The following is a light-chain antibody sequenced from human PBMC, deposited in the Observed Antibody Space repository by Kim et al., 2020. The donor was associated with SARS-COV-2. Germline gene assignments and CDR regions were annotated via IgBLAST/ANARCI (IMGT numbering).Light chain of an antibody. CDR1: QTVINSY. Sequence: EIVLTQSPGTLSLSPGERATVSCRASQTVINSYIVWYQQKPGQAPRLLIYGASNRASGIPDRFSASGSGTDFTLSISRLEPEDFAVYYCQQYGASPITFGQGTRLEIK. J-gene: IGKJ5*01. CDR3: QQYGASPIT. V-gene: IGKV3-20*01. CDR2: GAS.